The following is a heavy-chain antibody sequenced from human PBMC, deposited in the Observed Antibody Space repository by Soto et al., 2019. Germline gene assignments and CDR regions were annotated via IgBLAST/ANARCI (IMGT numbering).Heavy chain of an antibody. CDR1: GFTFNNYA. CDR2: ISGSGGST. Sequence: GGSLRLSCAASGFTFNNYAMSWVRQAPGKGLEWVSGISGSGGSTDYADSVKGRFTISRENSKNTLYVQMNSLRPEDTAVYYCAKDRASYYFDSSGYYFFDYWGQGTLVTVSS. D-gene: IGHD3-22*01. CDR3: AKDRASYYFDSSGYYFFDY. V-gene: IGHV3-23*01. J-gene: IGHJ4*02.